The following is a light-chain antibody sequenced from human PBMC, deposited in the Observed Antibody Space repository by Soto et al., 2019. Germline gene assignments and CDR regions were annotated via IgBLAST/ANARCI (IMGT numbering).Light chain of an antibody. CDR3: QQYGSSPLT. CDR1: HSVSSSY. CDR2: GAS. J-gene: IGKJ4*01. V-gene: IGKV3-20*01. Sequence: DIVLTQSPGTLSLSPGERATLSCRASHSVSSSYLAGYQQKPGQAPRLLIYGASIRATGIPDRFSGSGSGTDFTLTISRLEPEDFAVYYCQQYGSSPLTFGGGTKVEIK.